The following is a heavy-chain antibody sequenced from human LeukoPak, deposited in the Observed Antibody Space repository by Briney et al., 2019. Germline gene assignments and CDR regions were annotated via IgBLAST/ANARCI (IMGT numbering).Heavy chain of an antibody. CDR3: ATDNARRAFDY. CDR2: ISSSSSYI. Sequence: GGSLRLSCAASGFTFSSYSMNWVRQAPGKGLEWVSSISSSSSYIYYADSVKGRFTISRDNAKNSLYLQMNSLRAEDAAVFFCATDNARRAFDYWGQGTLVTVSS. CDR1: GFTFSSYS. V-gene: IGHV3-21*01. J-gene: IGHJ4*02.